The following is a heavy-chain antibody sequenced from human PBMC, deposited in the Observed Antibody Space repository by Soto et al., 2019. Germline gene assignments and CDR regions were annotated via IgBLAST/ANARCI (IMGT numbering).Heavy chain of an antibody. J-gene: IGHJ4*02. CDR2: VSDTCGDT. CDR3: AKRVEYSSPPHYFDS. V-gene: IGHV3-23*01. Sequence: EVQLLESGGDLVQPGGSLRLACAASGFTFSRFGMSWVRQAPGKGLEWVSSVSDTCGDTYYAASVKGRVTISRDNSKSTLYLQMNSMRGEDTAVYYCAKRVEYSSPPHYFDSWGQGTLVIVSS. D-gene: IGHD6-19*01. CDR1: GFTFSRFG.